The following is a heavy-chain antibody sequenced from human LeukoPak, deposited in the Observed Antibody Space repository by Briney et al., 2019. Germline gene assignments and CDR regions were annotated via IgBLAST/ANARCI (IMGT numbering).Heavy chain of an antibody. D-gene: IGHD3-22*01. J-gene: IGHJ5*01. CDR1: GRSISSSSYY. Sequence: SETLSLTCTVSGRSISSSSYYWGWIRQPPGKGLEWIGSIYYSGSPYYNPSLKTRVTISVHTYKNQFSLRLRSVTAADTDVYYCARLDYYDSSGYYYVHWFDSWGQGTLVTVSS. V-gene: IGHV4-39*01. CDR2: IYYSGSP. CDR3: ARLDYYDSSGYYYVHWFDS.